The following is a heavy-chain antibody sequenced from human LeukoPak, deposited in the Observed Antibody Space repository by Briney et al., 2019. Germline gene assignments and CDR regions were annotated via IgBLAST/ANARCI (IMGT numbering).Heavy chain of an antibody. V-gene: IGHV3-23*01. CDR1: GFTFSSYA. Sequence: GGSLRLSCAASGFTFSSYAMSWVRQAPGKGLEWVSGISGGGGSTYYADSVKGRFTISRDNSKNTLSLQINGLRADDTAIYYCAKTMYYFDSSGYYYFQDWGQGTLVTVSS. D-gene: IGHD3-22*01. CDR2: ISGGGGST. J-gene: IGHJ1*01. CDR3: AKTMYYFDSSGYYYFQD.